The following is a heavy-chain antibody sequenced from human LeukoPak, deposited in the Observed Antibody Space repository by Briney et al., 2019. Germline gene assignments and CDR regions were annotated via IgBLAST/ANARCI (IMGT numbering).Heavy chain of an antibody. J-gene: IGHJ6*02. Sequence: GASVKVSCKASGYTFTSYGISWVRQAPGQGLEWMGWISAYNGNTNYAQKLQGRVTMTTDTSTSTAYMELRSLRSDDTAVYYCARDHYDSSGYNYYYYGMDVWGQGTTVTVSS. V-gene: IGHV1-18*01. CDR2: ISAYNGNT. D-gene: IGHD3-22*01. CDR1: GYTFTSYG. CDR3: ARDHYDSSGYNYYYYGMDV.